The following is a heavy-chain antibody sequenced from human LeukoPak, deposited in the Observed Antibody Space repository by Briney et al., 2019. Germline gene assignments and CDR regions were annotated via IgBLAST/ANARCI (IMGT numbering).Heavy chain of an antibody. CDR3: AKETVAAPPIDY. J-gene: IGHJ4*02. CDR1: GFTFSSYA. Sequence: RSGGSLRLSCAASGFTFSSYAMSWVRQAPGKGLEWVSAIRGSAYSKYYEDSVKGRFTIYRDNSKNTLYLQMNSLRAEDTAVYYCAKETVAAPPIDYWGQGTLVTVSS. CDR2: IRGSAYSK. V-gene: IGHV3-23*01. D-gene: IGHD6-19*01.